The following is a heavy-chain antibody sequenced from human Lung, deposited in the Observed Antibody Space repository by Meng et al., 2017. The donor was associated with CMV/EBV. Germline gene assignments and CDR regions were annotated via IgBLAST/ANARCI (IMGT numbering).Heavy chain of an antibody. CDR3: AKDRGATNRYGMDV. CDR2: ISWNSGSI. V-gene: IGHV3-9*01. D-gene: IGHD1-26*01. J-gene: IGHJ6*02. CDR1: GFTFGDYA. Sequence: LSLXCAASGFTFGDYAMHWVRQAPGKGLEWVSGISWNSGSIGYADSVKGRFTISRDNAKNSLYLQMNSLRAEDTALYYCAKDRGATNRYGMDVWGQGXTVTVSS.